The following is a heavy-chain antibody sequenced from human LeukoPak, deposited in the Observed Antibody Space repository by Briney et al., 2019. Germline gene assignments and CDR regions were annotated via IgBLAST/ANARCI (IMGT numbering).Heavy chain of an antibody. D-gene: IGHD5-24*01. CDR1: GFSLSSYW. CDR2: INQDGSGR. Sequence: GGSLRLSCAASGFSLSSYWMTWVRQAPGKGLEWVACINQDGSGRYCVDSVKGRFTISRDNAKNLLYLQMNSLRVDDTAVCYCANVGDVYNGALEIWGQGTTVTVSS. CDR3: ANVGDVYNGALEI. J-gene: IGHJ3*02. V-gene: IGHV3-7*01.